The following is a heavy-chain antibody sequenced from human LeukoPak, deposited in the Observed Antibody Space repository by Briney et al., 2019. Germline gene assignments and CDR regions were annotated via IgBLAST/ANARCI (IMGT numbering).Heavy chain of an antibody. CDR1: GGTFSSYA. CDR3: ARDINGSMRNWFDP. Sequence: ASVKVSCKASGGTFSSYAISWVRQAPGQGLEWMGRIIPILRIAKYAQKFQGRVTITADKSTSTAYMELSSLRYEDTAVYYCARDINGSMRNWFDPWGQGTLVTVSS. J-gene: IGHJ5*02. V-gene: IGHV1-69*04. D-gene: IGHD1-20*01. CDR2: IIPILRIA.